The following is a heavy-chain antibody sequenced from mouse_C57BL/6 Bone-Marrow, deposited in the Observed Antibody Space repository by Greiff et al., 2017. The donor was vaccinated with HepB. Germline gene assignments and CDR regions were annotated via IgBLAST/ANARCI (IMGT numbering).Heavy chain of an antibody. J-gene: IGHJ4*01. D-gene: IGHD2-1*01. CDR3: VRDVYGNYDYAMDY. CDR2: IRSKSSNYAT. CDR1: GFTFNTYA. Sequence: EVQLVVSGGGLVQPKGSLKLSCAASGFTFNTYAMHWVRQAPGKGLEWVARIRSKSSNYATYYADSVKDRFTISRDDSQSMLYLQMNNLKTEDTAMYYCVRDVYGNYDYAMDYWGQGTSVTVSS. V-gene: IGHV10-3*01.